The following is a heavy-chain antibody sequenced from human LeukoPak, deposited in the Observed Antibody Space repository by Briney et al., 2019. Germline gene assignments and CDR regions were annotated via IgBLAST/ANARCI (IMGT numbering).Heavy chain of an antibody. D-gene: IGHD1-26*01. CDR2: IYYSGST. CDR1: GGSISSYY. Sequence: SETLSLTCTVSGGSISSYYWSWIRQPPGKGLEWIGYIYYSGSTNYNPSLKSRVTISVDTSKNQFSLKLSSVTAADTAVYYCARGGSYLSAFDIWGQGTMVTVSS. CDR3: ARGGSYLSAFDI. V-gene: IGHV4-59*01. J-gene: IGHJ3*02.